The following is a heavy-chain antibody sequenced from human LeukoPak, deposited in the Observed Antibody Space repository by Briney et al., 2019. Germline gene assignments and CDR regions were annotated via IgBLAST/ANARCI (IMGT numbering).Heavy chain of an antibody. V-gene: IGHV1-46*01. CDR3: ARDRYYYDSSGLPKSRGYYFDY. CDR1: GYTFTSYY. J-gene: IGHJ4*02. D-gene: IGHD3-22*01. CDR2: INPSGGST. Sequence: ASVKVSCKASGYTFTSYYMHWVRQAPGQGLEWMGIINPSGGSTSYAQKFQGRVTMTRDTSTSTVYMELSSLRSEDTAVYYCARDRYYYDSSGLPKSRGYYFDYWGQGTLVTVSS.